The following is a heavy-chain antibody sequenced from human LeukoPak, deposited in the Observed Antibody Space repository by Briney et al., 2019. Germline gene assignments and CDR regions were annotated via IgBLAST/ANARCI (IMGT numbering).Heavy chain of an antibody. V-gene: IGHV3-23*01. CDR2: ISSSDSST. Sequence: GGSLRLSCAASGFTFSRYAMHWVRQAPGKGPEWVSTISSSDSSTFYADSVKGRFTISRDSSKNTLYLQMNSLRAEDTAVYYCAKPYSNSWYSRYYFDYWGQGTLVTVSS. CDR3: AKPYSNSWYSRYYFDY. J-gene: IGHJ4*02. CDR1: GFTFSRYA. D-gene: IGHD6-13*01.